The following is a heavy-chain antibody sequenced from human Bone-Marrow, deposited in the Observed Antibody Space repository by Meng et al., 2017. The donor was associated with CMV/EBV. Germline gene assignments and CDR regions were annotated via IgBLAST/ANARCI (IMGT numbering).Heavy chain of an antibody. CDR3: AKEGLRQLALDY. D-gene: IGHD6-6*01. CDR1: GFSVSSYY. Sequence: GESLKISCAASGFSVSSYYVSWVRQGPGKGLEWISIAYSAWSTYYADSVKGRFTVSRDNSKNTVYLQMNSLRAEDTAVYYCAKEGLRQLALDYWGQGTLVTISS. J-gene: IGHJ4*02. CDR2: AYSAWST. V-gene: IGHV3-53*01.